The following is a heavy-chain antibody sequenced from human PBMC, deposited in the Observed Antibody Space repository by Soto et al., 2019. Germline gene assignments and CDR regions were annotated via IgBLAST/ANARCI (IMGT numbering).Heavy chain of an antibody. CDR3: ARLQEVAGTPSYYYGMDV. V-gene: IGHV4-39*01. D-gene: IGHD6-19*01. CDR2: IYYSGST. J-gene: IGHJ6*02. CDR1: GGSISSSSYY. Sequence: QLQLQESGPGLVKPSETLSLTCTVSGGSISSSSYYWGWIRQPPGKGLEWIGSIYYSGSTYYNPSLRCRVTISVDTSKNQFSLKLSSVTAADTAVYYCARLQEVAGTPSYYYGMDVWGQGTTVTVSS.